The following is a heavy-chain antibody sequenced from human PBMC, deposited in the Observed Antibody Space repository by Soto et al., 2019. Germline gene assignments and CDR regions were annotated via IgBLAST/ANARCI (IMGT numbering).Heavy chain of an antibody. Sequence: QVQLVQSGAEVKKPGASVKVSCKASGYIFTNYYIHWVRQAPGQGLEWMAIINPLPTSGSTNYAQKFQGRVTVIRDTSTSTVYLALSSLRSDDTAVYYCARDLAAAAYWGQGTLVTVSS. CDR2: INPLPTSGST. D-gene: IGHD6-13*01. CDR3: ARDLAAAAY. J-gene: IGHJ4*02. CDR1: GYIFTNYY. V-gene: IGHV1-46*01.